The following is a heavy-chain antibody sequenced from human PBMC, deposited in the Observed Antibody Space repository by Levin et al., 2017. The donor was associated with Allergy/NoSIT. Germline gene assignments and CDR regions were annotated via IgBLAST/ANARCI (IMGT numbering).Heavy chain of an antibody. Sequence: GESLKISCKGSGYTFTSHDINWVRQVSGQGLEWMGWMNSYSGNTGYAPKFQGRVTMTRDTSISTAYMELNSLTFEDTAVYYCGRGAGMEGRDWFDPWGQGTLVTVSS. V-gene: IGHV1-8*01. CDR3: GRGAGMEGRDWFDP. CDR2: MNSYSGNT. CDR1: GYTFTSHD. J-gene: IGHJ5*02. D-gene: IGHD3-10*01.